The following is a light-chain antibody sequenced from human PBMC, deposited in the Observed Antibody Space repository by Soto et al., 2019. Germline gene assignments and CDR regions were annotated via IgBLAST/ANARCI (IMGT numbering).Light chain of an antibody. Sequence: DIQMTQSPSFVSASVEDRVTITCRASQGISNWLAWYQQKTGKAPKLLIDATSNLQGGVPSSFSGSGSWTDFTLISGSLQPEDSATYDCQQSSSFPLTFGPGTKVDIK. V-gene: IGKV1-12*01. CDR3: QQSSSFPLT. J-gene: IGKJ3*01. CDR2: ATS. CDR1: QGISNW.